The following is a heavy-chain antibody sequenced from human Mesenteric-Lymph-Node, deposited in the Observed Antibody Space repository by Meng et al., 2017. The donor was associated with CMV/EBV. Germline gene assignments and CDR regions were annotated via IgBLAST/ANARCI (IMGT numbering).Heavy chain of an antibody. CDR1: FSRHA. CDR2: ISGSCGDT. Sequence: FSRHAMTLVRQAPGTGMDCVSAISGSCGDTYYADSVQGRFTISRDNSKNTQYLQMSSLRAEDTAVYYCAKTSSANPSYHERYWYFDLWGRGTLVTVSS. D-gene: IGHD2-15*01. CDR3: AKTSSANPSYHERYWYFDL. J-gene: IGHJ2*01. V-gene: IGHV3-23*01.